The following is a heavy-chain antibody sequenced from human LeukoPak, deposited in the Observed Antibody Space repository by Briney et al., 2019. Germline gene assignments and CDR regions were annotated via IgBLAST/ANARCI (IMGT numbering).Heavy chain of an antibody. CDR3: ARVLGIAAEIDY. J-gene: IGHJ4*02. CDR2: ISGYNSKP. Sequence: GASVKVSCKTSGYSFTNYGITWVRQAPGQGLEWMGWISGYNSKPFYAQNFQGRVTMTTDTSTSTVYMELRSLRSDDTAVYYCARVLGIAAEIDYWGQGTLVTVSS. CDR1: GYSFTNYG. V-gene: IGHV1-18*01. D-gene: IGHD6-13*01.